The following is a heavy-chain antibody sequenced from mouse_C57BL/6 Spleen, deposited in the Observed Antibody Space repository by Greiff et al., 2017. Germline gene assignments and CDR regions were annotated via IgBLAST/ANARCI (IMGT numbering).Heavy chain of an antibody. Sequence: EVHLVESGGGLVKPGGSLKLSCAASGFTFSDYGMHWVRQAPGKGLEWVAYISSGSSTIYYADTVKGRFTMSRDKAKNTLFLQMTRVRSEDTAMYYCAREYYGSRYYAMDYWGQGTSVTVSA. D-gene: IGHD1-1*01. J-gene: IGHJ4*01. CDR2: ISSGSSTI. CDR1: GFTFSDYG. CDR3: AREYYGSRYYAMDY. V-gene: IGHV5-17*01.